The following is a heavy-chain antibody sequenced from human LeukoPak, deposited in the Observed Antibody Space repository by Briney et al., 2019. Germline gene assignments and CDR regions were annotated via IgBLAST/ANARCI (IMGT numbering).Heavy chain of an antibody. J-gene: IGHJ4*02. CDR2: IYYSGST. Sequence: SETLSLTCTVSGDSISSYYWSWIRQPPGKGLERIGYIYYSGSTNYNPSLKSRVTISVDTSKNQLSLKLSSVTVADTAVYYCAGGQWLVWGVYWGQGTLVTVPS. CDR3: AGGQWLVWGVY. V-gene: IGHV4-59*12. D-gene: IGHD6-19*01. CDR1: GDSISSYY.